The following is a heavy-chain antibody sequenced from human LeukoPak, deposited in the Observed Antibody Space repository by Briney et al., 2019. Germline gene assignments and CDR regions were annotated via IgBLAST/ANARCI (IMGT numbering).Heavy chain of an antibody. CDR3: AKGSSGWSTDAFDI. CDR1: GFSFDDYA. CDR2: INWNTDSI. D-gene: IGHD6-19*01. V-gene: IGHV3-9*01. J-gene: IGHJ3*02. Sequence: PGRSLRLSCAASGFSFDDYAMHWVRQAPGKGLEWVSGINWNTDSIKYADSVKGRFTISRDNAQNSLYLQMNSLRAEDTAFYYCAKGSSGWSTDAFDIWGQGTMVTVSS.